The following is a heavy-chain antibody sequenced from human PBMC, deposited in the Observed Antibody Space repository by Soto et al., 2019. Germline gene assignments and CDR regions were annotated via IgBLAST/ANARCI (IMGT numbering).Heavy chain of an antibody. V-gene: IGHV3-23*01. Sequence: GGSLRLSCAASGFTFTSYVMSWVRQAPGKGLEWVAGISGGGSTAFYADSVKGRFTISRDNAKNTVVLQMDSLRAEDTAIYYCAKDSNKYSSSLRGRYFDYWGQGTLVTVSS. CDR1: GFTFTSYV. D-gene: IGHD3-22*01. J-gene: IGHJ4*02. CDR3: AKDSNKYSSSLRGRYFDY. CDR2: ISGGGSTA.